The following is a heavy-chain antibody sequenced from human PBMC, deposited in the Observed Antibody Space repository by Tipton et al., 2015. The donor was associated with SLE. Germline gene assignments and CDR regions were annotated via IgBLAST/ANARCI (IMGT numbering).Heavy chain of an antibody. V-gene: IGHV4-39*07. J-gene: IGHJ4*02. Sequence: LRLSCIVSGDSISSSSYYWGWIRQPPGKGLEWVGTVYYTGNTFYNPSLKSRVTISVDTSKNQFSLDLTSVTAADTAVYHCARLLVGASLTYYFDTWGQGTLVTVSS. CDR3: ARLLVGASLTYYFDT. D-gene: IGHD1-26*01. CDR1: GDSISSSSYY. CDR2: VYYTGNT.